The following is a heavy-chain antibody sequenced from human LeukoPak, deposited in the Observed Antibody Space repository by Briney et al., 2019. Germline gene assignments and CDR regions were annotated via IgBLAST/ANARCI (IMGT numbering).Heavy chain of an antibody. CDR3: ARDYGGSLEY. V-gene: IGHV3-7*05. J-gene: IGHJ4*02. CDR2: IKQDGSDK. CDR1: GFTFSTYW. D-gene: IGHD4-23*01. Sequence: GGSLRLSCAASGFTFSTYWMAWVRQAPGKGLEWVANIKQDGSDKNFVDSVKGRFTISRDNAKNSLYLQMNSLSAEDTAVYYCARDYGGSLEYWGQGTLVTVSS.